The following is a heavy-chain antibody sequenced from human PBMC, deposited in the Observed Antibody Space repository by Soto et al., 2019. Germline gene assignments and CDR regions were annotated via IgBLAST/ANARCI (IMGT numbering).Heavy chain of an antibody. CDR2: IIPIFGTA. V-gene: IGHV1-69*13. J-gene: IGHJ5*02. CDR3: ARALGYCSGGSCYWFDP. CDR1: GGTFSSYA. D-gene: IGHD2-15*01. Sequence: SVKVSCKASGGTFSSYAISWVRQAPGQGLEWMGGIIPIFGTANYAQKFQGRVTITADESTSTAYMELSSLRSEDTAGYYCARALGYCSGGSCYWFDPWGQGTLVTVSS.